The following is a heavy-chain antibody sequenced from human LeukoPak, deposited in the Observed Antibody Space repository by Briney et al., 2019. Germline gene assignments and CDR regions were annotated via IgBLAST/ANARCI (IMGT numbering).Heavy chain of an antibody. CDR1: GFTFSSYS. J-gene: IGHJ4*02. V-gene: IGHV3-30*03. D-gene: IGHD6-19*01. CDR2: MSYDGTNK. CDR3: AREFVSGWFDY. Sequence: GGSLRLSCAASGFTFSSYSMNWVRQAPGKGLEWVAVMSYDGTNKYYADSVKGRFIISRDNSKNTLFLEMNSLRAEDTAVYYCAREFVSGWFDYWGQGTLVTVSS.